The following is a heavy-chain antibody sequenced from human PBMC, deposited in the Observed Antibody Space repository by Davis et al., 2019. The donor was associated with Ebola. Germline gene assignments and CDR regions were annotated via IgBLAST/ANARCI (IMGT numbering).Heavy chain of an antibody. Sequence: GESLKIPCAASGFTFSSYEMNWVRQAPGKGLEWVSLIYSGGSTYYADSVKGRFTISRDNAKNSLYLQMNSLRAEDTDVYYCAREIATRHWGLGTLVTVSS. CDR2: IYSGGST. CDR1: GFTFSSYE. D-gene: IGHD6-6*01. CDR3: AREIATRH. V-gene: IGHV3-66*01. J-gene: IGHJ4*02.